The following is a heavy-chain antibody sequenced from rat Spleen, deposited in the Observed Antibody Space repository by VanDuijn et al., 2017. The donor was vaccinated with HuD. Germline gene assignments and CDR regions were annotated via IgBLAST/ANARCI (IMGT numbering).Heavy chain of an antibody. J-gene: IGHJ2*01. V-gene: IGHV5S13*01. CDR3: ARRGGYKRAFDY. CDR1: GFTFSNYD. CDR2: ISTGGGNT. Sequence: EVQLVESGGGLVQPGRSLKLSCAASGFTFSNYDMAWVRQAPTKGLEWIASISTGGGNTYYRDSVKGRFTISRDNAKNTQYLQMDSRRSEDTATYYGARRGGYKRAFDYWGQGVMVTVSS. D-gene: IGHD1-9*01.